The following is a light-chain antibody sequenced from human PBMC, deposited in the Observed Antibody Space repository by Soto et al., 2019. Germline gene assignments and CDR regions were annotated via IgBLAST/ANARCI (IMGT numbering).Light chain of an antibody. J-gene: IGLJ1*01. CDR2: DVS. Sequence: QSVLTQPASVSGSPGQSITISCTGTSSDVGGYKYVSWYQQHPGKAPKLIIYDVSDRPSGISNRFSGSKSGNKASLTISGLQAEDEADYYCSSYTSSSTLFGTG. CDR3: SSYTSSSTL. CDR1: SSDVGGYKY. V-gene: IGLV2-14*01.